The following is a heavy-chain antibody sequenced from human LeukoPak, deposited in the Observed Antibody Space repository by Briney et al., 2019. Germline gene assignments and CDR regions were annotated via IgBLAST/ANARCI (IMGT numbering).Heavy chain of an antibody. J-gene: IGHJ4*02. CDR2: INPNSGGT. Sequence: ASVKVSCKASGYTFTDYFLQWVRHAPGQVLEWMGWINPNSGGTSYAQKFQGRVTMTRDMSISTAYMELSRLTSDDTAVYYCARDYELGTAGTAYEYFDCWGQGTLVTVSS. D-gene: IGHD1-1*01. CDR3: ARDYELGTAGTAYEYFDC. CDR1: GYTFTDYF. V-gene: IGHV1-2*02.